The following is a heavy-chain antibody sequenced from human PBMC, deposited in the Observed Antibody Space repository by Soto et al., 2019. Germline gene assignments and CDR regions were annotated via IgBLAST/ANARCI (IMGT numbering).Heavy chain of an antibody. V-gene: IGHV1-3*01. CDR3: ARGGSEQSPMPFDP. J-gene: IGHJ5*02. D-gene: IGHD3-16*01. CDR1: EYTFTSLA. CDR2: INAGNGNT. Sequence: ASAKVSSKASEYTFTSLAMHLLHQAPGQRLEWMGWINAGNGNTNYSQKFQGRVTITADESTSTAYMELSSLRSEDTAVYYCARGGSEQSPMPFDPWGQGTLVTVSS.